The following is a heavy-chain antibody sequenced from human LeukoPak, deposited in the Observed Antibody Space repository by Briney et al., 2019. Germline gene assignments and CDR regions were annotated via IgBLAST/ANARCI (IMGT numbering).Heavy chain of an antibody. Sequence: PSETLSLTCTVSGGSISSDSYYWGWIRQPPGKGLEWIGYMYHTVTTYYNPSLRSRVTISVDRSKNQFSLKLSSVTAEDTAVYYCARHFGWVGGNVDYWGQGTQVTVSS. CDR3: ARHFGWVGGNVDY. V-gene: IGHV4-39*01. J-gene: IGHJ4*02. CDR1: GGSISSDSYY. D-gene: IGHD3-9*01. CDR2: MYHTVTT.